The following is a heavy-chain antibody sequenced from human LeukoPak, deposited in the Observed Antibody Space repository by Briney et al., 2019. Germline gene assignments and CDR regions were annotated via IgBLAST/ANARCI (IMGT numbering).Heavy chain of an antibody. V-gene: IGHV3-23*01. J-gene: IGHJ3*02. CDR3: ARGSIVGANVHPFDI. Sequence: GGSLTLSCAASGFTFSDSAMTWVRQAPGKGLEWVSSISGSGGTAYYAGSVKGRFTISRHNSKNTLYLQMNSLRAEDTAVYYCARGSIVGANVHPFDIWGQGTMAT. CDR2: ISGSGGTA. CDR1: GFTFSDSA. D-gene: IGHD1-26*01.